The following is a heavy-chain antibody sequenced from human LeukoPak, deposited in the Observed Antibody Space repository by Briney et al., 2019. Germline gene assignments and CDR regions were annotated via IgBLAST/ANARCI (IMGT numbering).Heavy chain of an antibody. CDR1: GGSISSGGYS. D-gene: IGHD6-13*01. CDR2: IYTSGST. J-gene: IGHJ4*02. CDR3: ATYPHIAATGLVFDY. V-gene: IGHV4-61*02. Sequence: PSETLSLTCAVSGGSISSGGYSWSWIRQPAGKGLEWIGRIYTSGSTNYNPSLKSRVTISVDTSKNQFSLKLNSVTAADTAVYYCATYPHIAATGLVFDYWGQGTLVTVSS.